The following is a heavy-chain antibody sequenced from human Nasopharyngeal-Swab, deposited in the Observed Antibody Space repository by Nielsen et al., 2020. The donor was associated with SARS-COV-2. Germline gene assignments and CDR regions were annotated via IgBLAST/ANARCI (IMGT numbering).Heavy chain of an antibody. V-gene: IGHV3-30-3*01. CDR2: ISYDGSNK. D-gene: IGHD4-17*01. J-gene: IGHJ4*02. Sequence: VRQAPGKGLEWVAVISYDGSNKYYADSVKGRFTISRDNSKNTLYLQMNSLRAEDTAVYYCARDHGPTVSHFDYWGQGTLVTVSS. CDR3: ARDHGPTVSHFDY.